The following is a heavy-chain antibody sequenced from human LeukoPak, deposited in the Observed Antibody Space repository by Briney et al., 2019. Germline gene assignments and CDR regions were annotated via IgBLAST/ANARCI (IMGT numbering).Heavy chain of an antibody. V-gene: IGHV1-2*02. CDR3: ARVAGSGCFVDY. D-gene: IGHD6-19*01. J-gene: IGHJ4*02. Sequence: GASVKVSCKASGYTFTGYYMHWVRQAPGQGLEWMGWINPNSGGTNYAQKFQGRVTMTRDTSINTAYMELSRLRSDDTAVYYCARVAGSGCFVDYWGQGTLVTVSS. CDR1: GYTFTGYY. CDR2: INPNSGGT.